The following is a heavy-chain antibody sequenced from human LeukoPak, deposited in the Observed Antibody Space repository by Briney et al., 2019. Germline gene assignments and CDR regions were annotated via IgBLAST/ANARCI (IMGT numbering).Heavy chain of an antibody. CDR1: GGSISSDTYY. CDR3: ARVGFGEPRQGPYYYYYYMDV. J-gene: IGHJ6*03. Sequence: PSETLSLTCTVSGGSISSDTYYWGWIRQPPGKGLEWIGSIYYRGSTYYNPSLKSRVTISVDTSKNQFSLKLSSVTAADTAVYYCARVGFGEPRQGPYYYYYYMDVWGKGTTVTVSS. D-gene: IGHD3-10*01. CDR2: IYYRGST. V-gene: IGHV4-39*01.